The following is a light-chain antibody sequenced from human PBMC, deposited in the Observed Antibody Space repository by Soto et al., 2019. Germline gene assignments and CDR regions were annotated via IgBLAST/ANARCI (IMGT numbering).Light chain of an antibody. Sequence: DIQMTQSPSTLSASVGDRVTISCRASQSISRWLTWYHQKPGKAPRLLIYDASSLEGGVPSRFSGSGSGTEFTLTISSLQPEDFATYYCQQLNSYPFTFGPGTKVDIK. CDR2: DAS. CDR3: QQLNSYPFT. J-gene: IGKJ3*01. CDR1: QSISRW. V-gene: IGKV1-5*01.